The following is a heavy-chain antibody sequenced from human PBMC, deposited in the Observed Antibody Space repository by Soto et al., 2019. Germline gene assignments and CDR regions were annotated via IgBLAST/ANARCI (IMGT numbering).Heavy chain of an antibody. CDR1: GGSISSYY. CDR2: IYYGGST. Sequence: SETLSLTCTVSGGSISSYYWSWIRQPPGKGLEWIGYIYYGGSTNYNPSLKSRVTISVDTPKNQFSLKLSSVTAADTAVYYCARGVYNDYVWGSYRHDAFDIWGQGTMVTVSS. D-gene: IGHD3-16*02. V-gene: IGHV4-59*01. J-gene: IGHJ3*02. CDR3: ARGVYNDYVWGSYRHDAFDI.